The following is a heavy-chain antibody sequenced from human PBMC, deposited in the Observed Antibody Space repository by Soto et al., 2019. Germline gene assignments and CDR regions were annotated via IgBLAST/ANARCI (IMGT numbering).Heavy chain of an antibody. Sequence: SETLSLTCTVSGGSISSSSYYWGWIRQPPGKGLEWIGSIYYSGSTYYNPSLKGRVTISVDTSKNQFSLKLSSVTAADTAVYYCARESVNFDYWGQGTLVTVSS. D-gene: IGHD6-19*01. CDR2: IYYSGST. V-gene: IGHV4-39*07. CDR3: ARESVNFDY. CDR1: GGSISSSSYY. J-gene: IGHJ4*02.